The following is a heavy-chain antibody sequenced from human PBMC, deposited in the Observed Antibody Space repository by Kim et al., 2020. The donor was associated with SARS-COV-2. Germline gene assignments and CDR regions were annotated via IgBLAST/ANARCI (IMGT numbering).Heavy chain of an antibody. Sequence: GGSLRLSCAASGFTFSSYAMHWVRQAPGKGLEWVAVISYDGSNKYYADSVKGRFTISRDNSKNTLYLQMNSLRAEDTAVYYCAREGLMYSSSWYGPSSLLYYFDYWGQGTLVTVSS. CDR3: AREGLMYSSSWYGPSSLLYYFDY. J-gene: IGHJ4*02. CDR1: GFTFSSYA. D-gene: IGHD6-13*01. V-gene: IGHV3-30*04. CDR2: ISYDGSNK.